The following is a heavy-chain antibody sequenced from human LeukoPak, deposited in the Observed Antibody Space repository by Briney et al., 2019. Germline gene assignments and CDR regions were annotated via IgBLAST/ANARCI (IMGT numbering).Heavy chain of an antibody. Sequence: SETLCLPREIAGGSISGRGYNWSWTRPHQRKGLEWIGYIYYSGSTYYNPSLKSRVTISVDTSKNQFSLKLSSVTAADTAVYYCARGPGGSSWYVDFSQTWGQGILVTVSS. CDR1: GGSISGRGYN. V-gene: IGHV4-31*11. CDR2: IYYSGST. CDR3: ARGPGGSSWYVDFSQT. J-gene: IGHJ5*02. D-gene: IGHD6-13*01.